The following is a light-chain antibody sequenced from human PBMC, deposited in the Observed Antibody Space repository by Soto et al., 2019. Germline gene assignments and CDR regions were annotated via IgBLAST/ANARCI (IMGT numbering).Light chain of an antibody. CDR1: KSDIGVYDF. Sequence: QSVLTQPPSASLSPGQSVTISCTGTKSDIGVYDFVSWYQHHPGKAPRLIIYEVVQRPSGVPDRFSGSKSGSTASLTVSGLQAADEADYFCKSYAGSNTYVFGSGTKVTVL. J-gene: IGLJ1*01. CDR2: EVV. CDR3: KSYAGSNTYV. V-gene: IGLV2-8*01.